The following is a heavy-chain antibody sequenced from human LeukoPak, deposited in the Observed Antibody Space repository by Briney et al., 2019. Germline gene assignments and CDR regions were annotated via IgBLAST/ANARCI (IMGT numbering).Heavy chain of an antibody. CDR1: GFTFSSYA. V-gene: IGHV3-23*01. CDR3: AKPCGGDCYSGQDAFDI. J-gene: IGHJ3*02. D-gene: IGHD2-21*02. CDR2: ISGSGGST. Sequence: GGSLRLSCAASGFTFSSYAMSWVRQAPGKGLEWVSAISGSGGSTYYADSVKGRFTISRDNSKNTLYLQMNSLRAEDTAVYYCAKPCGGDCYSGQDAFDIWGQGTMVTVSS.